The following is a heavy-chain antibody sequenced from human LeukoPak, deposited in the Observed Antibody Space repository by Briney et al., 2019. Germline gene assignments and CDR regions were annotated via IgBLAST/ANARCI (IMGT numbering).Heavy chain of an antibody. Sequence: PSETLSLTCTVSGGSISLSFWSWLRQPAGKGLEWVGRLYPSGRTENNPSLTSRVSISLDAPKSQFSLRLTSVTAADTAVYFCARDAGSGWYYFDSWGQGTRVTVSS. V-gene: IGHV4-4*07. CDR1: GGSISLSF. CDR2: LYPSGRT. D-gene: IGHD6-19*01. CDR3: ARDAGSGWYYFDS. J-gene: IGHJ4*02.